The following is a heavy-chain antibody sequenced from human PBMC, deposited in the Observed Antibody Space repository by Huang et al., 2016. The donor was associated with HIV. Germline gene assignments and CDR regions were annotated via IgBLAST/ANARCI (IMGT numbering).Heavy chain of an antibody. CDR2: IKSKDDGGTT. J-gene: IGHJ4*02. Sequence: EVQLVESGGGLVKPGGSLRLSCAASGFTFKDAWMSGVRQTAGKGLEWVGLIKSKDDGGTTDYAAPVKGRFTMSRDDSKNTFYLQMNSLKSEDTAVYYCTTWARTSAGGNWGQGTLVSVSS. D-gene: IGHD6-25*01. CDR3: TTWARTSAGGN. CDR1: GFTFKDAW. V-gene: IGHV3-15*01.